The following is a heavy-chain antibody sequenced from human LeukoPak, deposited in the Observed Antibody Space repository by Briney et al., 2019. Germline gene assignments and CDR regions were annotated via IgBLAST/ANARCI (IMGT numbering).Heavy chain of an antibody. J-gene: IGHJ4*02. CDR3: ATQPAAADVDY. CDR1: GFTFSSYW. V-gene: IGHV3-7*03. D-gene: IGHD2-2*01. CDR2: IRQDGNEK. Sequence: GGSLRLSCAGSGFTFSSYWMSWVRQAPGKGLEWVANIRQDGNEKYYVDSVKGRFTISRGNAKKSLYLQMNSLRAEDTAVYYCATQPAAADVDYWGQGTLVTVSS.